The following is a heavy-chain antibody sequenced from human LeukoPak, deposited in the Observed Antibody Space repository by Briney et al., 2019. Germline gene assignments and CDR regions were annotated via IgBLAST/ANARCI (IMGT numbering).Heavy chain of an antibody. CDR2: MSSGGSYI. V-gene: IGHV3-21*06. CDR1: GFTFSSYA. J-gene: IGHJ4*02. Sequence: PGGSLRLSCAASGFTFSSYAMTWVRQAPGKGLEWVSSMSSGGSYIYYADSVRGRFTISRDNDKNSLFLDMNDLRAEDTAVYYCARAAIRVDFFDSWGQGTLVAVSS. CDR3: ARAAIRVDFFDS. D-gene: IGHD2-2*01.